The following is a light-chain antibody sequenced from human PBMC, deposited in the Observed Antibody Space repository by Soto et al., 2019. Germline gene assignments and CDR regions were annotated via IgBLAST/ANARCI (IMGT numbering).Light chain of an antibody. CDR2: DVS. CDR3: SSSSNSRTLV. CDR1: SSDVGIYNS. Sequence: QSALTQPASVSGSPGHSITISCTGTSSDVGIYNSVSWYQQRPGKAPKLIIYDVSHRPSGLSNRFSGSKSGNTASLTISGLKAEDEAEYYCSSSSNSRTLVFGGGTQLAVL. V-gene: IGLV2-14*03. J-gene: IGLJ3*02.